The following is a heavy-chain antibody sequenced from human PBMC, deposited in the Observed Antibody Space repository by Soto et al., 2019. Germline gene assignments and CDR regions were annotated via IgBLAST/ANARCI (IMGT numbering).Heavy chain of an antibody. CDR3: ARDYSSGYGMDV. V-gene: IGHV1-8*01. J-gene: IGHJ6*02. CDR1: GSPFTSYD. Sequence: XSGKVCCTAAGSPFTSYDSDWGRQATGQGLEWMGWMNPNSGNTDYAQKFQGRVTMTRNTSISTAYMELSSLRSEDTAVYYCARDYSSGYGMDVWGQGTTVTVSS. D-gene: IGHD6-19*01. CDR2: MNPNSGNT.